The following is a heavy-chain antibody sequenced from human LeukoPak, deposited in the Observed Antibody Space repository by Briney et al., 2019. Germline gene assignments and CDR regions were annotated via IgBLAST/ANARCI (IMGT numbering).Heavy chain of an antibody. CDR3: ARVGGSSSPLPFDY. V-gene: IGHV4-34*01. D-gene: IGHD6-6*01. CDR2: INHSGST. Sequence: PSETLSLTCAVYGGSFTGYYWSWIRQPPGKGLEWIGEINHSGSTNYNPSLKSRVTISVDTSKNQFSLKLSSVTAADTAVYYCARVGGSSSPLPFDYWGQGTLVTVSS. CDR1: GGSFTGYY. J-gene: IGHJ4*02.